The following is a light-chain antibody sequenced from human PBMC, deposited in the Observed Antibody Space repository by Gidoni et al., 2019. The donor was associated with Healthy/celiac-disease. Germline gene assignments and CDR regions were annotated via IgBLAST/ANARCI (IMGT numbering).Light chain of an antibody. V-gene: IGKV3-15*01. CDR1: QRVSSN. CDR3: QQYNNWTPFT. CDR2: GAA. J-gene: IGKJ5*01. Sequence: EIVMTQYPATLSVSPGERATLSCRASQRVSSNLAWYQQKPGQAPRLLIYGAATRATGIPARFSGSGSGTEFTLTISSLQYEDFAVYYCQQYNNWTPFTFXXXTRLEIK.